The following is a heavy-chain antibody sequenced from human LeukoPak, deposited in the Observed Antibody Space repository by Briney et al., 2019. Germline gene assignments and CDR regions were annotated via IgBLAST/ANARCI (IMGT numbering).Heavy chain of an antibody. V-gene: IGHV1-2*02. J-gene: IGHJ3*02. D-gene: IGHD7-27*01. CDR1: GYTFTGYY. Sequence: ASVKVSCKASGYTFTGYYMHWVRQAPGQGLEWMGWINPNSGGTNYAQKFQGRVTMTRDTSISTAYMELSRLSSVTAADTAVYYCASLTGGDAFDIWGQGTMVTVSS. CDR2: INPNSGGT. CDR3: ASLTGGDAFDI.